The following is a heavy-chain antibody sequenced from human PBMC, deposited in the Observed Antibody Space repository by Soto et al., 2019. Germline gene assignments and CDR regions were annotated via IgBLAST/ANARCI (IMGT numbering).Heavy chain of an antibody. Sequence: GGSLRLSCAASGFSFSRFWMHWVRQAPGKGLVWVARIDSDGSSTRYADSVKGRFTISRDNANNRLYLQMNSLRAEDTAVYYCTSPYLRGGYSFCHWGQGTRVTVSS. J-gene: IGHJ4*02. CDR1: GFSFSRFW. D-gene: IGHD5-18*01. CDR3: TSPYLRGGYSFCH. CDR2: IDSDGSST. V-gene: IGHV3-74*01.